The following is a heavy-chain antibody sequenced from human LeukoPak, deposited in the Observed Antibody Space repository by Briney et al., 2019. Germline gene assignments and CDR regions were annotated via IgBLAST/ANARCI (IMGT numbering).Heavy chain of an antibody. CDR1: GFTFSSYA. V-gene: IGHV3-30-3*01. D-gene: IGHD6-19*01. Sequence: GRSLRLSCAASGFTFSSYAMHWVRKAPGKGLEWVAVISYDGSNKYYADSVKGRFTISRDNSKNTLYLQMNSLRAEDTAVYYCARGGAYSSGWYFDYWGQGTLVTVSS. CDR2: ISYDGSNK. CDR3: ARGGAYSSGWYFDY. J-gene: IGHJ4*02.